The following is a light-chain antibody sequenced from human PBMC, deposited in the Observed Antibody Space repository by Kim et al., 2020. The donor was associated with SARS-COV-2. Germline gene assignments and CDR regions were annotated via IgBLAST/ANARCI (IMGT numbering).Light chain of an antibody. Sequence: ASVGNRVIITGQASHDIRNHLNWYQQTPGKAPKLLISAATNLAMGVSTRFSGSGSGTHFTLTIASLLPEEIATYYCQHYDNLPAYSFGQGTRVEI. J-gene: IGKJ2*01. CDR3: QHYDNLPAYS. V-gene: IGKV1-33*01. CDR2: AAT. CDR1: HDIRNH.